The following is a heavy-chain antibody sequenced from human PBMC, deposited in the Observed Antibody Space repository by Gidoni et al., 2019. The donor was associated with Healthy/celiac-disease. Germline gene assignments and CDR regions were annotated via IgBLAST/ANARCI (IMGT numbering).Heavy chain of an antibody. J-gene: IGHJ4*02. CDR3: ARGASYSSSWYY. CDR1: GGSFSGYY. V-gene: IGHV4-34*01. CDR2: INHSGST. D-gene: IGHD6-13*01. Sequence: QVQLQQWGAGLLKPSETLSLTCAVHGGSFSGYYWSWIRQPPGKGLEWIGEINHSGSTNYNPSLKSRVTISVDTSKNQFSLKLSSVTAADTAVYYCARGASYSSSWYYWGQGTLVTVSS.